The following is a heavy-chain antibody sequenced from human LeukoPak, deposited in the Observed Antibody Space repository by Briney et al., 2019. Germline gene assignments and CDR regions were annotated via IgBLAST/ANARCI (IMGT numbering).Heavy chain of an antibody. CDR1: GFTFSSYA. Sequence: GGSLRLSCAASGFTFSSYAMSWVRQAPGKGLEWVSAISGSGGSTYYADSVKGRFTISRDNAKNSLYLQMNSLRAEDTAVYYCASEGRIAVAGRGYYYYMDVWGKGTTVTVSS. CDR3: ASEGRIAVAGRGYYYYMDV. V-gene: IGHV3-23*01. J-gene: IGHJ6*03. D-gene: IGHD6-19*01. CDR2: ISGSGGST.